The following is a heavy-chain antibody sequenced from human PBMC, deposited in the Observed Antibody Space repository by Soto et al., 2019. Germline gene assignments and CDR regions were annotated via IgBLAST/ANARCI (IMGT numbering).Heavy chain of an antibody. D-gene: IGHD6-19*01. V-gene: IGHV3-21*01. CDR1: GFTFSSYS. J-gene: IGHJ4*02. CDR3: ARVSGSSRMYYFDY. Sequence: EVQLVESGGGLVKPGGSLRLSCAASGFTFSSYSMNWVRQAPGKGLEWVSSISSNSSYIYYADSVKGRFTISRDNAKNSLYLQMNSLRAEDTAVYYCARVSGSSRMYYFDYWGQGTLVTVSS. CDR2: ISSNSSYI.